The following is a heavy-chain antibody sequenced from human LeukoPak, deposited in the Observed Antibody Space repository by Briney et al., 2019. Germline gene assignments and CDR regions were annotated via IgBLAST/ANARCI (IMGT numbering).Heavy chain of an antibody. D-gene: IGHD6-13*01. CDR2: ISGSGGST. J-gene: IGHJ5*02. CDR1: GLTLSSHA. CDR3: AKGVAAAAVNWFDP. V-gene: IGHV3-23*01. Sequence: GGSLRLSCAASGLTLSSHAMSWVRQAPGKGLEWVSAISGSGGSTYYADSVKGRFTISRDNSKNTLYLQMNSLRAEDTAVYYCAKGVAAAAVNWFDPWGQGTLVTVSS.